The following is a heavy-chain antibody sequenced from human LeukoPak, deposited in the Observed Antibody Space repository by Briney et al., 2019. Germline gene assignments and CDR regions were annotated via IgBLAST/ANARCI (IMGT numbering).Heavy chain of an antibody. CDR2: INPNGGGT. Sequence: GASVRVSCKASGYTFTGYFLHWVRQAPGQGLEWMGWINPNGGGTTYAQSFQGRVTMTRDTSISTAYMELSSLRSDGTAVYYCARDDYSGSYRPFDYWGQGTLVTVSA. V-gene: IGHV1-2*02. J-gene: IGHJ4*02. CDR1: GYTFTGYF. D-gene: IGHD1-26*01. CDR3: ARDDYSGSYRPFDY.